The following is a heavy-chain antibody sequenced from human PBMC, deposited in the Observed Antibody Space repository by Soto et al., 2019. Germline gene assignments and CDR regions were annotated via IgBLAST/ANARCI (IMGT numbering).Heavy chain of an antibody. Sequence: ASVKVSCKTSGYTFTDYYMHWVRQAPGQGFEWVGGINPKSGGPKYVPKFQGRVTVTRDTSTSTAYMELNRLTSDDTAVYYCASEDCRNTNCLKGFVYWGQGTLVTVSS. D-gene: IGHD2-15*01. CDR2: INPKSGGP. CDR1: GYTFTDYY. J-gene: IGHJ4*02. V-gene: IGHV1-2*02. CDR3: ASEDCRNTNCLKGFVY.